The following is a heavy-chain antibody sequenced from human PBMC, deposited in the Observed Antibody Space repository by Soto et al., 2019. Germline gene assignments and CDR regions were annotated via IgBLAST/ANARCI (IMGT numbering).Heavy chain of an antibody. V-gene: IGHV4-38-2*02. Sequence: SETLSLTCTVSGYSISNGYYWGWIRQSPEKGLEWIGTIYHSGTTYYNPSLKSRVIMSIDTSKNQFSLNLNSVTAADTAVYYCERDTFGYGDYYGMDVWGQGTTVTVSS. D-gene: IGHD5-18*01. CDR1: GYSISNGYY. J-gene: IGHJ6*02. CDR3: ERDTFGYGDYYGMDV. CDR2: IYHSGTT.